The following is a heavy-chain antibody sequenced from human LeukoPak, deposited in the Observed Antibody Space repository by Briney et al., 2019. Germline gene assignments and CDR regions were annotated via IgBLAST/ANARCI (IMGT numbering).Heavy chain of an antibody. CDR3: ASRSIAVAANWFDP. J-gene: IGHJ5*02. V-gene: IGHV1-69*13. CDR2: IIPIFGTA. D-gene: IGHD6-19*01. Sequence: ASVKVSCKASGGTFSSYAISWVRQAPGQGLEWMGGIIPIFGTANYAQKFQGRVTITADESTSTAYMELSSLRSEDTAVYYRASRSIAVAANWFDPWGQGTLVTVSS. CDR1: GGTFSSYA.